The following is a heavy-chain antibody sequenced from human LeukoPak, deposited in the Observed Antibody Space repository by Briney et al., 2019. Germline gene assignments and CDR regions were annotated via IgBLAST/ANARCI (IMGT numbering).Heavy chain of an antibody. CDR3: AKDGIRYYDILTGIDY. V-gene: IGHV3-23*01. D-gene: IGHD3-9*01. CDR2: ISGSGGST. J-gene: IGHJ4*02. Sequence: GGSLRLSCAASGFTFSSYAMSWVRQAPGKGLEWVSAISGSGGSTYYADSVKGRFTISRDNSKNTLYLQMNSLRAEDTAVYYCAKDGIRYYDILTGIDYWGQGTLVTVSS. CDR1: GFTFSSYA.